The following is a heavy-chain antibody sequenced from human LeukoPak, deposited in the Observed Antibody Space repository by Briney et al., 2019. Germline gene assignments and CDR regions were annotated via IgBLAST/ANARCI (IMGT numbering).Heavy chain of an antibody. Sequence: PGGSLRLSCAASGFTFSSYSMNWVRQAPGKGLEWVSSISSSSSYIYYADSVKGRFTISRDNAKNSLYLQMNSLRAEDTAVYYCARARGSIPVYDAFDTWGQGTMVTVSS. CDR1: GFTFSSYS. V-gene: IGHV3-21*01. CDR3: ARARGSIPVYDAFDT. D-gene: IGHD2-15*01. CDR2: ISSSSSYI. J-gene: IGHJ3*02.